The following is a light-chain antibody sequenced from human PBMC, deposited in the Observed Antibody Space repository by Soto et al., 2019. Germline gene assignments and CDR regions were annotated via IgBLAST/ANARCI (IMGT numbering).Light chain of an antibody. CDR2: GAS. Sequence: EIVLTQSPGTLSLSPGERATLSCWASQSVSSRLAWYQQRPGQAPRLLIFGASSRATGIPDRFSGSGSATDFTLTISRLEPEDFALYYCQHYGTSPITFGQGTRLEIK. V-gene: IGKV3-20*01. CDR3: QHYGTSPIT. J-gene: IGKJ5*01. CDR1: QSVSSR.